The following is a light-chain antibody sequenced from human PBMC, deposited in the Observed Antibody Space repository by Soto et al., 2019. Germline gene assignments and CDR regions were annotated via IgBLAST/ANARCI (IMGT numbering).Light chain of an antibody. V-gene: IGKV1-39*01. Sequence: ILMTPSPSTLSVYVRYRVIITCLASQSISSWLAWYQQKPGKAPKFLIYGAFFLQSGVPSRFSGSGSGTDFTLTISSLQPEDFATYYCQQSHSAPRTFGQGPKVDI. CDR2: GAF. CDR1: QSISSW. CDR3: QQSHSAPRT. J-gene: IGKJ1*01.